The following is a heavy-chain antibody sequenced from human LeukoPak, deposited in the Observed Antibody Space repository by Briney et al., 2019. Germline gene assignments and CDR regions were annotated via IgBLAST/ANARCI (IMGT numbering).Heavy chain of an antibody. CDR2: IDPSDSYT. D-gene: IGHD6-19*01. J-gene: IGHJ4*02. CDR3: ARQTPGRGSSGD. V-gene: IGHV5-10-1*01. CDR1: GYSFTSSW. Sequence: GESLQISCQGSGYSFTSSWISWVRQMPGKGLEWMGRIDPSDSYTNYSPSFQGHVTISADKSISTAYLQWSSLKASDTAMYYCARQTPGRGSSGDWGQGTLVTVSS.